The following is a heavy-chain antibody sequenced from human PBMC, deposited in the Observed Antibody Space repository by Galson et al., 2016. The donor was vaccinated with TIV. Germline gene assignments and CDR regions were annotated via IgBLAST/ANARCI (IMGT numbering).Heavy chain of an antibody. J-gene: IGHJ3*02. Sequence: SLRLSCAASGFTFYNYAMSWVRQAPGKGLEWVAVVTGRSASRNYADSVTGRFTISRDNPRNTVSLQMNSLRVDDTAVYYCAKTTPPQGYRGLWNAALDIWGQGTTVTVPS. D-gene: IGHD5-12*01. V-gene: IGHV3-23*01. CDR3: AKTTPPQGYRGLWNAALDI. CDR1: GFTFYNYA. CDR2: VTGRSASR.